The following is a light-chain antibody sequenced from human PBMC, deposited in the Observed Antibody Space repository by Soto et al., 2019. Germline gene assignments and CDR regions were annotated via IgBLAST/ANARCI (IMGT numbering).Light chain of an antibody. V-gene: IGKV3-11*01. Sequence: EIVLAQSPATLSLSPGESATLSCRASQNIDNYLGWYQQKPGQPPRLLIYDATNRATDIPARFSGSGSGTDFTLTISSLEPEDFAVYYCQQRRSWPLTFGQGTHWRL. CDR2: DAT. CDR1: QNIDNY. CDR3: QQRRSWPLT. J-gene: IGKJ5*01.